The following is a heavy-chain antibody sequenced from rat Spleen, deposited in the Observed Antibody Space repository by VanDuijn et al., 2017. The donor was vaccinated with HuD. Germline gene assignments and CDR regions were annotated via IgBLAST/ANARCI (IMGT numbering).Heavy chain of an antibody. CDR1: GFTFSDYG. CDR3: ARRHYGYTDYFDY. D-gene: IGHD1-9*01. J-gene: IGHJ2*01. Sequence: EVQLVESGGGLVQPGRSLKLSCAASGFTFSDYGMAWVRQAPTKGLEWVATIIYDGGRNFYRDSVKGRFTISRDNAKSTLSLQMDSLRSEDTATYYCARRHYGYTDYFDYWGQGVMVTVSS. V-gene: IGHV5-29*01. CDR2: IIYDGGRN.